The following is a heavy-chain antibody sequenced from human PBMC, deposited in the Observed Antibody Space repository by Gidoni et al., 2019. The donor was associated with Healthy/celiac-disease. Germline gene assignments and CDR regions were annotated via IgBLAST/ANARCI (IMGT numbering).Heavy chain of an antibody. J-gene: IGHJ6*02. D-gene: IGHD3-10*01. CDR1: GFTFSSYS. CDR2: ISSSSSYI. V-gene: IGHV3-21*01. Sequence: EVQLVESGGGLVKPGGSLRLSCSASGFTFSSYSMNWVRQAPGKGLEWVSSISSSSSYIYYADSVKGRFTISRDNAKNSLYLQMNSLRAEDTAVYYCARENSGFGELFSNYYYGMDVWGQGTTVTVSS. CDR3: ARENSGFGELFSNYYYGMDV.